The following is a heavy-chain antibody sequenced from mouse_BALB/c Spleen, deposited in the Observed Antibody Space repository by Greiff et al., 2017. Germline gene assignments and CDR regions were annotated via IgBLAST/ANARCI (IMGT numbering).Heavy chain of an antibody. CDR3: ARKGDDYDSFYAMDY. J-gene: IGHJ4*01. V-gene: IGHV3-2*02. CDR1: GYSITSDYA. Sequence: EVMLVESGPGLVKPSQSLSLTCTVTGYSITSDYAWNWIRQFPGNKLEWMGYISYSGSTSYNPSLKSRISITRDTSKNQFFLQLNSVTTEDTATYYCARKGDDYDSFYAMDYWGQGTSVTVSS. CDR2: ISYSGST. D-gene: IGHD2-4*01.